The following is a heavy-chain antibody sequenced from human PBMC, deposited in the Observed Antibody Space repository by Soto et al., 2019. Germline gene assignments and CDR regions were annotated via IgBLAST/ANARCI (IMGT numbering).Heavy chain of an antibody. Sequence: EVQLAESGGGLVNPGGSLRLSCVASGFPFSYSWMSWVRQAPGKGLEWGARIKSETDGGTTDYAAPVEGRFTISRDDSNNTLNLQMNSLKTEDTAVYYCVTYDFIWGSYRVRWAYWGQGTLVTVSS. CDR3: VTYDFIWGSYRVRWAY. CDR2: IKSETDGGTT. V-gene: IGHV3-15*01. D-gene: IGHD3-16*02. J-gene: IGHJ4*02. CDR1: GFPFSYSW.